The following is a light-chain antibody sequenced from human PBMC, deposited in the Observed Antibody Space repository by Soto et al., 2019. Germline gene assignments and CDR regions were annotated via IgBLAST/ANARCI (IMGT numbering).Light chain of an antibody. CDR2: DAS. V-gene: IGKV3-20*01. Sequence: EIVLTQSPGTLSLSPGEGATLSCRASQSVGRDYLAWFQQQPGQPPRLLIHDASSRATGIPDRFSGSGSGTDFTLTISRLEPEDFAVYYGQQYATSPITFGQGTRLEIK. J-gene: IGKJ5*01. CDR1: QSVGRDY. CDR3: QQYATSPIT.